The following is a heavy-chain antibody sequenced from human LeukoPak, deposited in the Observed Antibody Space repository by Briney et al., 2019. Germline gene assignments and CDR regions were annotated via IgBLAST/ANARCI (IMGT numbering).Heavy chain of an antibody. J-gene: IGHJ6*02. D-gene: IGHD6-13*01. CDR1: GFTLSSYD. V-gene: IGHV3-13*01. CDR3: ARDQSSSWSNGMDV. CDR2: MSHSGEE. Sequence: GGSLRLSCAASGFTLSSYDMYWVRQTIGKGLEWVSAMSHSGEEFYADSVKGRFTISRDNAKNSLYLQMNSLRAEDTAVYYCARDQSSSWSNGMDVWGQGTTVTVSS.